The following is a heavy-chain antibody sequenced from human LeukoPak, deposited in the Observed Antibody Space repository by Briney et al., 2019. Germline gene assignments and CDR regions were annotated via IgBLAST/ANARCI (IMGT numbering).Heavy chain of an antibody. D-gene: IGHD1-7*01. CDR3: TTVLTGTTRRDC. Sequence: GRSLRLSCVASEFRFSSYDMHWVSQAPGKGLEWVGRIKSKTDGGTTDYAAPVKGRFTISRDDSKNTLYLQMNSLKTEDTAVYYCTTVLTGTTRRDCWGQGTLVTVSS. J-gene: IGHJ4*02. CDR1: EFRFSSYD. CDR2: IKSKTDGGTT. V-gene: IGHV3-15*01.